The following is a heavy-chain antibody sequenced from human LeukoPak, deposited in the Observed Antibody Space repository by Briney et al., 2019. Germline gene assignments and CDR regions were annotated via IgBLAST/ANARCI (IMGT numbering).Heavy chain of an antibody. D-gene: IGHD6-19*01. CDR2: IYYSGST. J-gene: IGHJ4*02. CDR3: ARDQGRWLVRTFDY. Sequence: SETLSLTCTVSGYSISSSSYYWGWIRQPPGKGLEWIGSIYYSGSTYYNPSLKSRVTISVDTSKNQFSLKLSSVTAADTAVYYCARDQGRWLVRTFDYWGQGTLVTVSS. V-gene: IGHV4-39*07. CDR1: GYSISSSSYY.